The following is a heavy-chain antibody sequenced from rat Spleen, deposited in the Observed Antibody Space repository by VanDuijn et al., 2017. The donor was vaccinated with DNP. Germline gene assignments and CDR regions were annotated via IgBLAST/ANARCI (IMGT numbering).Heavy chain of an antibody. CDR1: GFTFSNYY. V-gene: IGHV5-25*01. CDR2: ISTGGGNT. D-gene: IGHD1-4*01. J-gene: IGHJ2*01. Sequence: EVQLVESGGGLVQPGRSMKLSCVVSGFTFSNYYMAWVRQAPTKGLEWVASISTGGGNTYYRDSVKGRVTISRDNAESTLYLQMDSLRSEDTATYYCAGRPPPTRGPFDYWGQGVMVTVSS. CDR3: AGRPPPTRGPFDY.